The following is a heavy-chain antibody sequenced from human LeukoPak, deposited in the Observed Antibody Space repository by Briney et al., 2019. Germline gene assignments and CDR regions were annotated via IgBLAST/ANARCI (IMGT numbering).Heavy chain of an antibody. J-gene: IGHJ4*02. CDR3: ARHKLVGGDSPYRPFDY. Sequence: SETLSLTCTVSGYSISSVHYWGWIRQPPGKGLEWIGSIYHTGSTYYNPSLKSRVTISVDTSKNQFSLNLNSVTAADTAVYYCARHKLVGGDSPYRPFDYWGQGTLVTVSS. V-gene: IGHV4-38-2*02. D-gene: IGHD1-26*01. CDR2: IYHTGST. CDR1: GYSISSVHY.